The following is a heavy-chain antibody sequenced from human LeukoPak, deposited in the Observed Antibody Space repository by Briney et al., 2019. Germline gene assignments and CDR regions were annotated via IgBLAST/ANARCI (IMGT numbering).Heavy chain of an antibody. CDR2: IKQDGSEK. CDR1: GFTFSTYW. J-gene: IGHJ2*01. CDR3: ARVWGYYDSSGYYYVDWYFDL. V-gene: IGHV3-7*01. D-gene: IGHD3-22*01. Sequence: GGSLRLSCAASGFTFSTYWMTWVRQAPGKGLEWVANIKQDGSEKYYEDSMKGRFTISRDNAKNSLYLQMNSLRAEDTAVYYCARVWGYYDSSGYYYVDWYFDLWGRGTLVTVSS.